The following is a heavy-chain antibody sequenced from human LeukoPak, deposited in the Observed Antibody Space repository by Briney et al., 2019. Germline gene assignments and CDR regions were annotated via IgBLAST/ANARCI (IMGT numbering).Heavy chain of an antibody. CDR2: ISSSSSYI. Sequence: PGGSLRLSCAASGFTFSSFEMNWVRQAPGKGLEWVSSISSSSSYIYYADSVKGRFTISRDNAKNSLYLQMNSLRAEDTAVYYCAREGVAVASPGDYWGQGTLVTVSS. V-gene: IGHV3-21*01. J-gene: IGHJ4*02. CDR1: GFTFSSFE. CDR3: AREGVAVASPGDY. D-gene: IGHD6-19*01.